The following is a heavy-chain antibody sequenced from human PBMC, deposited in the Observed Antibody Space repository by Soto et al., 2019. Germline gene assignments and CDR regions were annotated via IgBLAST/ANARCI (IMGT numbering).Heavy chain of an antibody. Sequence: EVQLLESGGGLVQPGGSLRLSCAASRFSFSDYAMSWVRQAPGKGLEWVSAISGSGGSTYSADSVEGRFTISRDKSKNTPYLQMNSLRAEDTAVYYCAKDRGGVLAPSYFDYWGQGTLVTVSS. D-gene: IGHD3-10*01. CDR2: ISGSGGST. CDR1: RFSFSDYA. CDR3: AKDRGGVLAPSYFDY. V-gene: IGHV3-23*01. J-gene: IGHJ4*02.